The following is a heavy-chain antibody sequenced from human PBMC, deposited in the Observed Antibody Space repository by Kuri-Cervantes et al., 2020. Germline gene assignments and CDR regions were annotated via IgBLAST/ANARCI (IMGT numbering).Heavy chain of an antibody. CDR2: IWYDGSNK. J-gene: IGHJ6*02. D-gene: IGHD1-26*01. Sequence: GESLKISCAASGFTFSSYAMSWVRQAPGKGLEWVAVIWYDGSNKYYADSVKGRFTISRDNSKNTLYLQMNSLRAEDTAVYYCARERSGSYYYGMDVWGQGTTVTVSS. CDR1: GFTFSSYA. CDR3: ARERSGSYYYGMDV. V-gene: IGHV3-33*08.